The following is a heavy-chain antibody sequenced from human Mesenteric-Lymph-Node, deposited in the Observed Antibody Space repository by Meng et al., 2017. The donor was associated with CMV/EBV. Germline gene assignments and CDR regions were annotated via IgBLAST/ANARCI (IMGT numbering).Heavy chain of an antibody. J-gene: IGHJ5*02. Sequence: QVQLVQSRAEVWKPGGSLMVSCKSSGYTFTDFYINWVRQAPGQGLEWMGRINPNSGVSNSAQNFQGRVTMTRDTSISTAYMELGRLTSDDTAVYYCARDNVNPEGFDPWGQGTLVTVSS. CDR2: INPNSGVS. CDR3: ARDNVNPEGFDP. D-gene: IGHD2/OR15-2a*01. CDR1: GYTFTDFY. V-gene: IGHV1-2*06.